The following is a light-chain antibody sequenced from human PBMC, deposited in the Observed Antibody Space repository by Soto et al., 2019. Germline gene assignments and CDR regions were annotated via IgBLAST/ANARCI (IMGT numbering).Light chain of an antibody. CDR1: QGISSY. CDR2: AAS. CDR3: QQLNSYPLT. Sequence: DIQLTQSPSFLSASVGDRVTITCRASQGISSYLAWYQQKPGKAPKLLIYAASTLQSGVPSRFSVSGSGTEFTLTISSLQPKDSATYYCQQLNSYPLTFGGGTKLEIK. V-gene: IGKV1-9*01. J-gene: IGKJ4*01.